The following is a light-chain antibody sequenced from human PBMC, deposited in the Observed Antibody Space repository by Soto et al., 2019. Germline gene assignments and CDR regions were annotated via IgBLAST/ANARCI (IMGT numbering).Light chain of an antibody. Sequence: SVLTQPASVSGSPGQSITISCTGTSSVIGAYNYVSWYQQHPGKAPKLMIYEVKNRPSGVSDRFSGSKSGNTASLTISGLQAEDEADYYFSSYRGSSIRLFGTGTKLTVL. V-gene: IGLV2-14*01. CDR1: SSVIGAYNY. CDR3: SSYRGSSIRL. J-gene: IGLJ1*01. CDR2: EVK.